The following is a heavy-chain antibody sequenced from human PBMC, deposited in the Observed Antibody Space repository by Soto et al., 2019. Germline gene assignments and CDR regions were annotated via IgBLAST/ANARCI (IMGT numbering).Heavy chain of an antibody. Sequence: QVQLVEFGGGVVQPGRSLRLSCAASGFSFSSYGMHWVRQAPGKGLEWVAVIWYDGSNKYYADSVKGRFTISRDSSKNTLYLQMHSLRAEDTDVYRCARSGHGDSSGLGGVLDPWGRGSLVTVSS. CDR3: ARSGHGDSSGLGGVLDP. CDR1: GFSFSSYG. V-gene: IGHV3-33*01. D-gene: IGHD3-22*01. J-gene: IGHJ2*01. CDR2: IWYDGSNK.